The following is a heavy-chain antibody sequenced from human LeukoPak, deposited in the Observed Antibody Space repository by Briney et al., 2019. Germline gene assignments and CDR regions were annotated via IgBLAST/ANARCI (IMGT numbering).Heavy chain of an antibody. Sequence: ASVKVSCKASGYTFSDYYIQWIRRAPGQGLEWMGWINPNTGATNYARKFQGRVAVTRDRSVSTAYMDLSRLGSDDSAIYYCARRMAAVGTSWDRDYAFHYYYMDIWGKGTTVTVSS. CDR1: GYTFSDYY. J-gene: IGHJ6*03. CDR2: INPNTGAT. V-gene: IGHV1-2*02. CDR3: ARRMAAVGTSWDRDYAFHYYYMDI. D-gene: IGHD6-25*01.